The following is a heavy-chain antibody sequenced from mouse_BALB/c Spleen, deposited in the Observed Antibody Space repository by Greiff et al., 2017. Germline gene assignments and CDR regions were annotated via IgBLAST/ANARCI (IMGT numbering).Heavy chain of an antibody. Sequence: EVQLQESGPELVKPGASVKMSCKASGYTFTSYVMHWVKQKPGQGLEWIGYINPYNDGTKYNEKFKGKATLTSDKSSSTAYMELSSLTSEDSAVYYCARGQTARAPSWFAYWGQGTLVTVSA. CDR3: ARGQTARAPSWFAY. J-gene: IGHJ3*01. CDR2: INPYNDGT. CDR1: GYTFTSYV. V-gene: IGHV1-14*01. D-gene: IGHD3-2*01.